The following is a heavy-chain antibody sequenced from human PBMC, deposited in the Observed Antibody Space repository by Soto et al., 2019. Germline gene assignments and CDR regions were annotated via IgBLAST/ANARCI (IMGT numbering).Heavy chain of an antibody. CDR2: IIPIFGTA. Sequence: SVKVSCKASGGTFSSYAISWVRQAPGQGLEWMGGIIPIFGTANYAQKFQGRVTITADESTSTAYMELSSLRSGDTAVYYCARDLRTYYYDSSGALGAIDIWGQGTMVTVSS. CDR3: ARDLRTYYYDSSGALGAIDI. D-gene: IGHD3-22*01. V-gene: IGHV1-69*13. CDR1: GGTFSSYA. J-gene: IGHJ3*02.